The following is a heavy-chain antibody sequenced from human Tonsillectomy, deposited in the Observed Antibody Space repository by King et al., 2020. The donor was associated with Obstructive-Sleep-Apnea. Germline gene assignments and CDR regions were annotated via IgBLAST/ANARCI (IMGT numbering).Heavy chain of an antibody. V-gene: IGHV6-1*01. J-gene: IGHJ5*02. D-gene: IGHD6-19*01. CDR1: GDSVSNKSSA. CDR2: TYYRCTWYN. CDR3: ARETYSSGWNVGDRWFDP. Sequence: VQLQQSGPGLVKPSQTLSLTCAISGDSVSNKSSALTWIRQSPSRGLEGLGRTYYRCTWYNDYAVSVKSRISINPDTSKNQFSLQLNSVTPEDTAVYYCARETYSSGWNVGDRWFDPWGQGTLVTVSS.